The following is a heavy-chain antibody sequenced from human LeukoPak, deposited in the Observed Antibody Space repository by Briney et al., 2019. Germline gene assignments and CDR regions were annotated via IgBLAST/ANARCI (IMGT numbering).Heavy chain of an antibody. D-gene: IGHD4-11*01. Sequence: SETLSLTCTVSGGSISNSSYYWGWIRQPPGKGLEWIGSIYYSGNTFYNPSLKSRVTIFVDTSKNQFSLKLSSVTAADTAVYCCARHRFNYVLAPFDYWGQGSLVTVSS. V-gene: IGHV4-39*01. J-gene: IGHJ4*02. CDR2: IYYSGNT. CDR1: GGSISNSSYY. CDR3: ARHRFNYVLAPFDY.